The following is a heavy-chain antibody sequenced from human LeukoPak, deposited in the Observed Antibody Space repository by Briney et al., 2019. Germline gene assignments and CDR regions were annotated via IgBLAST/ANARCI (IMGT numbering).Heavy chain of an antibody. CDR2: IKQDGSEK. V-gene: IGHV3-7*01. CDR3: ARRKTGTAASPLYYFDY. J-gene: IGHJ4*01. CDR1: GLSFSTSW. D-gene: IGHD1-7*01. Sequence: GGSLRLSCAVSGLSFSTSWMSWVRQAPGKGLEWVANIKQDGSEKYYVDSVKGRFIVSRDNARNSLFLQINNLRAEDTAVYYCARRKTGTAASPLYYFDYWGQGTLVTVSS.